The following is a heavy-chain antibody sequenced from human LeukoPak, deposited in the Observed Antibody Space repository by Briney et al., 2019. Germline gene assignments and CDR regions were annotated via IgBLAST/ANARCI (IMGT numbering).Heavy chain of an antibody. CDR1: GGSISSYY. CDR3: ARGGDSSSWTDY. CDR2: IYYSGST. Sequence: SETLSLTCTVSGGSISSYYWSWIRQPPGKGLEWIGNIYYSGSTNYNPSLKSRVTISVDTSKNQFSLKLSSVTAADTAVYYCARGGDSSSWTDYWGQGTLVTVSS. D-gene: IGHD6-13*01. V-gene: IGHV4-59*01. J-gene: IGHJ4*02.